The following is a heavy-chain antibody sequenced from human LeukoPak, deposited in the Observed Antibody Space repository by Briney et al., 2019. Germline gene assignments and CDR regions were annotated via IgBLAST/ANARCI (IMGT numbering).Heavy chain of an antibody. V-gene: IGHV3-9*03. D-gene: IGHD1-26*01. Sequence: PGGSLRLSCAASGFTFDDYAMHWVRQAPGKGLEWVSGISWNSGSIGYADSVKGRFTISRDNAKNSLYLQMNSLRAEDMALYYCAKGLVVGATAGSDAFDIWGQGTMVTVSS. J-gene: IGHJ3*02. CDR3: AKGLVVGATAGSDAFDI. CDR1: GFTFDDYA. CDR2: ISWNSGSI.